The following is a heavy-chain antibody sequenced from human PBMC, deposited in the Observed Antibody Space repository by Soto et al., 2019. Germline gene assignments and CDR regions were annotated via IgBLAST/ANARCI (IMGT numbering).Heavy chain of an antibody. Sequence: GGSLILSCSASGFTFSSYAMHWVRQAPGKGLEYVSAISSNGGSTYYADSVKGRFTISRDNSKNTLYLQMSSLRAEDTAVYYCGKPRSLSSSSNWFDPWGQGTLVTVSS. V-gene: IGHV3-64D*09. D-gene: IGHD6-13*01. CDR1: GFTFSSYA. CDR2: ISSNGGST. CDR3: GKPRSLSSSSNWFDP. J-gene: IGHJ5*02.